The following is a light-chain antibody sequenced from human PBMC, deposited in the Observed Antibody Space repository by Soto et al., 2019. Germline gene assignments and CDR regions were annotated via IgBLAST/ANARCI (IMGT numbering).Light chain of an antibody. CDR1: QSVSSD. Sequence: EIVMTQSPATLSMSPGERVTLSCRASQSVSSDLAWYQQKPGQAPRILIYHASTRAAGVPARFSGSGSGTEFTLTISSLQSEDFAVYYCQQYNNWPPVTFGGGTKVEIK. CDR3: QQYNNWPPVT. CDR2: HAS. J-gene: IGKJ4*01. V-gene: IGKV3-15*01.